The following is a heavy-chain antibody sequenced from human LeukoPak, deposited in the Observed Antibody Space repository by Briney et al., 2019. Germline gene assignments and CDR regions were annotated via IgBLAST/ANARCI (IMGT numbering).Heavy chain of an antibody. Sequence: GGSLRLSCAASGFTFSSYAMSWVRQAPGKGLEWVSAISGSGGSTYYADSVKGRFTISRDNSKNTLYLQMNSLRAEDTAVYYCAKEVVVVVAATRGWYFDLWGRGTLVTVS. CDR2: ISGSGGST. J-gene: IGHJ2*01. CDR3: AKEVVVVVAATRGWYFDL. CDR1: GFTFSSYA. D-gene: IGHD2-15*01. V-gene: IGHV3-23*01.